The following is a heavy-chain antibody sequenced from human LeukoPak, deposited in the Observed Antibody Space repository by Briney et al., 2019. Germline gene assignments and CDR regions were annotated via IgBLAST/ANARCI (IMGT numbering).Heavy chain of an antibody. Sequence: TSETLSLTCTVSGGSISSYYWSWIRQPPGKGLEWIGYIYYSGSTNYNPSLKSRVTISVDTSKNQFSLKLSSVTAADTAVYYCARGRGSSSRLFDYWGQGTLVTVSS. D-gene: IGHD6-13*01. J-gene: IGHJ4*02. CDR2: IYYSGST. CDR3: ARGRGSSSRLFDY. CDR1: GGSISSYY. V-gene: IGHV4-59*12.